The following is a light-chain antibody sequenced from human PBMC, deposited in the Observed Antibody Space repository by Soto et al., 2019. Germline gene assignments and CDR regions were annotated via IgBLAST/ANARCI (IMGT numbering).Light chain of an antibody. J-gene: IGKJ4*01. CDR3: QQLHSYPLT. V-gene: IGKV1-9*01. CDR2: STS. CDR1: QDISSY. Sequence: DIQLTQSPSFLSASVGVRVSITCRASQDISSYLAWYQQQPGKVPRLLIYSTSTLQSGVPSRFSGSGSGTDFTLTISSLQPEDFATYYCQQLHSYPLTFGGGTTVEIK.